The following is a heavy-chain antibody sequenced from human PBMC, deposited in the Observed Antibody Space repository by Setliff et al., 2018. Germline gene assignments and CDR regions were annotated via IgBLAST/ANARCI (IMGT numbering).Heavy chain of an antibody. CDR3: AKSGQTSPYYYYYLDV. CDR2: ISDSSTVI. V-gene: IGHV3-48*04. J-gene: IGHJ6*03. CDR1: GFTFSSYS. D-gene: IGHD6-25*01. Sequence: GGSLRLSCAASGFTFSSYSMNWVRQAPGKGLEWVSYISDSSTVIQYGDSVKGRFTISRDNARNSLYLQMQSPRAEDTAVYYCAKSGQTSPYYYYYLDVWGKGTTVTVSS.